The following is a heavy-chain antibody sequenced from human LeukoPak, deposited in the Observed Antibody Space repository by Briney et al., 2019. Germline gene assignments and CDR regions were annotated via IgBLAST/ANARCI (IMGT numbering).Heavy chain of an antibody. Sequence: ASVKVSCKASGYTFTSYSMHWGRQAPGQGHEWMGIINPSGGGTSYAQKFQGRVTMTRDTSTSTVYMELSSLRSEDTAVYYCARVWGSGSYYDYWGQGTLVTVSS. CDR1: GYTFTSYS. CDR3: ARVWGSGSYYDY. CDR2: INPSGGGT. D-gene: IGHD3-10*01. J-gene: IGHJ4*02. V-gene: IGHV1-46*01.